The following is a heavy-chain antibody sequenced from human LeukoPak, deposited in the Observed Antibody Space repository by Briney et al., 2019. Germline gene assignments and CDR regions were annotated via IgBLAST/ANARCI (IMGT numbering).Heavy chain of an antibody. Sequence: ASVKVSCKASGYTFTSYYMHWVRQAPGQGLERMGIINPSGGSTSYAQKFQGRVTMTRDTSTSTVYMELSSLRSEDTAVYYCASIAARRWFDYWGQGTLVTVSS. D-gene: IGHD6-6*01. V-gene: IGHV1-46*01. CDR1: GYTFTSYY. CDR3: ASIAARRWFDY. CDR2: INPSGGST. J-gene: IGHJ4*02.